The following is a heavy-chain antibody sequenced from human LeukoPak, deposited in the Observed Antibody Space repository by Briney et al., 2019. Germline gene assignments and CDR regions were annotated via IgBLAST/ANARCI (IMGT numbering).Heavy chain of an antibody. CDR1: GFTFSSYS. J-gene: IGHJ6*02. CDR2: ISSSSSYI. Sequence: KAGGSLRLSCAASGFTFSSYSMNWVRQAPGKGLEGVSSISSSSSYIYYADSVKGRFTISRDNAKNSLYLQMNSLRAEDTAVYYCARDGLRFLEWLLEDYYGMDVWGQGTTVTVSS. CDR3: ARDGLRFLEWLLEDYYGMDV. V-gene: IGHV3-21*01. D-gene: IGHD3-3*01.